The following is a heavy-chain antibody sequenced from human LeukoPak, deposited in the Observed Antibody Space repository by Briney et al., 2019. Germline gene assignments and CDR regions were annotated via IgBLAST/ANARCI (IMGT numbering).Heavy chain of an antibody. CDR2: IRYDGSNK. V-gene: IGHV3-30*02. CDR1: GFTFSSYG. CDR3: AKVKSTSPTMYYFDY. J-gene: IGHJ4*02. D-gene: IGHD2-2*01. Sequence: GGSLRPSCAASGFTFSSYGMHWVRQAPGKGLEWVAFIRYDGSNKYYADSVKGRFTISRDNSKNTLYLQMNSLRAEDTAVYYCAKVKSTSPTMYYFDYWGQGTLVTVSS.